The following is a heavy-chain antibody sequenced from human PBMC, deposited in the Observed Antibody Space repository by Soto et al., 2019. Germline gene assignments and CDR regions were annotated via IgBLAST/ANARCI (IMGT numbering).Heavy chain of an antibody. D-gene: IGHD1-1*01. CDR2: INDYGTTI. CDR3: ERGATRPSLY. J-gene: IGHJ4*02. V-gene: IGHV3-74*01. CDR1: GFSLGSYS. Sequence: GGSLRLSCAASGFSLGSYSMHWVRQAPGKGLVWVSRINDYGTTINYAESVEGRFTISRDDARSDVYLQMNNLRAEDTAVYYFERGATRPSLYCGPGTLVSVSS.